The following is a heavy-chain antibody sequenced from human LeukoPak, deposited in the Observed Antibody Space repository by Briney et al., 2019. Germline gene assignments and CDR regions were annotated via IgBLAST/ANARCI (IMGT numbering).Heavy chain of an antibody. CDR3: ARDLAPMTTVTTFDP. CDR2: IYHSGST. Sequence: PSQTLSLTRTVSGGSISSGGYYWSWIRQPPGKGLEWIGYIYHSGSTYYNPSLKSRVTISVDRSKNQFSLKLSSVTAADTAVYYCARDLAPMTTVTTFDPWGQGTLVTVSS. CDR1: GGSISSGGYY. D-gene: IGHD4-11*01. J-gene: IGHJ5*02. V-gene: IGHV4-30-2*01.